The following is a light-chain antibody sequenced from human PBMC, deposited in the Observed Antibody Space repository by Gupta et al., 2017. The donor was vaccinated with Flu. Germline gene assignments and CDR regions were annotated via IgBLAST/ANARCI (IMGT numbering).Light chain of an antibody. J-gene: IGLJ1*01. V-gene: IGLV3-21*02. CDR1: NIGSKS. CDR3: QVWDSSSDHHYV. Sequence: SYVLTQPPSVSVAPGQTARITCGENNIGSKSVHWYQQKPGQAPVLVVYDDSDRPSGIPERFSGSNSGNTATLTISRVEAGDEADDYCQVWDSSSDHHYVFGTGTKVTVL. CDR2: DDS.